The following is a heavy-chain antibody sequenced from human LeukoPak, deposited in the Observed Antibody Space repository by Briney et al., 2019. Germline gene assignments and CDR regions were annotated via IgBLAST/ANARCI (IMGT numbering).Heavy chain of an antibody. CDR2: IYHSGST. CDR1: GGSISSSNW. Sequence: SGTLSLTCAVSGGSISSSNWWSWVRQPPGKGLEWIGEIYHSGSTNYNPSLKSRVTISVDTSKNQFSLKLSSVTAADTAVYYCARVHREAGNYDILTGYYGYYFDYWGQGTLVTVSS. J-gene: IGHJ4*02. V-gene: IGHV4-4*02. CDR3: ARVHREAGNYDILTGYYGYYFDY. D-gene: IGHD3-9*01.